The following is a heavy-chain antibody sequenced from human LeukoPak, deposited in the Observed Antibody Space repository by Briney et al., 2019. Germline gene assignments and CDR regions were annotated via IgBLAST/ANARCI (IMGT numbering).Heavy chain of an antibody. CDR1: GGTFSSCA. J-gene: IGHJ6*03. CDR2: IIPIFGTA. Sequence: GSSVKVSCKASGGTFSSCAISWVRQAPGQGLEWMGGIIPIFGTANYAQKFQGRVTITTDESTSTAYMELSSLRSEDTAVYYCARSSTGTTSFNYYYYYYMDVWGKGTTVTVSS. CDR3: ARSSTGTTSFNYYYYYYMDV. D-gene: IGHD1-7*01. V-gene: IGHV1-69*05.